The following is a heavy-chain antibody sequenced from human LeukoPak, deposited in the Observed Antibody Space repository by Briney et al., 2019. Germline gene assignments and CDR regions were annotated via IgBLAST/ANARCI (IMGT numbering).Heavy chain of an antibody. CDR3: AKAAERGYSDY. D-gene: IGHD5-18*01. CDR2: IIPILGIA. V-gene: IGHV1-69*02. Sequence: SVKVSCKASGGTSSSYTISWVRQAPEQGLEWMGRIIPILGIANYAQKFQGRVTITADKSTSTAYMELSSLRSEDTAVYYCAKAAERGYSDYWGQGTLVTVSS. J-gene: IGHJ4*02. CDR1: GGTSSSYT.